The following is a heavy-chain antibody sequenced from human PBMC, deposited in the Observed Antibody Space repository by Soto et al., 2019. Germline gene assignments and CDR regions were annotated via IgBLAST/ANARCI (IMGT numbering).Heavy chain of an antibody. V-gene: IGHV4-31*11. CDR3: ARMYSSGSGWFHP. CDR2: FYSSGSI. CDR1: GYSITAGGYY. D-gene: IGHD6-19*01. Sequence: PSETLSLTCVVSGYSITAGGYYWSWIRHHPGKGLEWIGSFYSSGSIIYNPSLRSRVSISGDTSSNQFSMSLTSVTAADTARYYCARMYSSGSGWFHPWGQGTPVTASS. J-gene: IGHJ5*02.